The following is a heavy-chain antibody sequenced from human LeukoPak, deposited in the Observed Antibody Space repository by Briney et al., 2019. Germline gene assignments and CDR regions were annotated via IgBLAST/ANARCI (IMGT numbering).Heavy chain of an antibody. CDR3: ARGDSGSYYFDY. V-gene: IGHV3-48*03. Sequence: GGSLRPSCAASGFTFSSYEMNWVRQAPGKGLEWVSYISSSGSTIYYADSVKGRFTISRDNAKNSLYLQMNSLRAEDTAVYYCARGDSGSYYFDYWGQGTLVTVSS. CDR2: ISSSGSTI. CDR1: GFTFSSYE. D-gene: IGHD1-26*01. J-gene: IGHJ4*02.